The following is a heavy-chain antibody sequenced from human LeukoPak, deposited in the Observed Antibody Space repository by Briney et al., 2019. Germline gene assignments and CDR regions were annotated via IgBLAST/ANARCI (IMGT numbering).Heavy chain of an antibody. D-gene: IGHD3-22*01. Sequence: PGGSLRLCCAASGFTFSSYAMSWVRQAPGKGLEWVSLISGSAASTYYADSVKGRFTISRDNSKNTLYLQMNSLRAEDTAVYYCAKRNYYYDSSGDFDYWGQGTLVTVSS. CDR3: AKRNYYYDSSGDFDY. J-gene: IGHJ4*02. V-gene: IGHV3-23*01. CDR1: GFTFSSYA. CDR2: ISGSAAST.